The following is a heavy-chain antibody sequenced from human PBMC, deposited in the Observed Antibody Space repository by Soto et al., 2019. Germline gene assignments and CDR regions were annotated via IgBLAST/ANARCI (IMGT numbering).Heavy chain of an antibody. J-gene: IGHJ4*02. CDR3: ARDYYDSSGYYAPFDY. CDR1: GFAFSNYY. Sequence: GSLRLSCGASGFAFSNYYMHWVRQAPGKGLFWVSRINGDGSSTNYADSVKGRFTISRDNAKNSLYLQMNSLRAEDTAVYYCARDYYDSSGYYAPFDYWGQGTLVTVSS. CDR2: INGDGSST. D-gene: IGHD3-22*01. V-gene: IGHV3-74*01.